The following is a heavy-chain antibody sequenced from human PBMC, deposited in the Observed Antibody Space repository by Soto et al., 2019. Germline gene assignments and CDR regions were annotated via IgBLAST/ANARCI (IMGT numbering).Heavy chain of an antibody. CDR1: GFSFSNYS. Sequence: EVHLVESGGGLVRPGVSLRLSCTGSGFSFSNYSMNWVRQAPGKGLEWVASNSRSSIHIFYGDSLKGRFIIARDNAKNSLTLQMDSLRVEDTAMYYCVRDGDCSGGKCTSGGQDHWGQGTLVTVSS. V-gene: IGHV3-21*01. J-gene: IGHJ4*02. CDR3: VRDGDCSGGKCTSGGQDH. CDR2: NSRSSIHI. D-gene: IGHD3-16*01.